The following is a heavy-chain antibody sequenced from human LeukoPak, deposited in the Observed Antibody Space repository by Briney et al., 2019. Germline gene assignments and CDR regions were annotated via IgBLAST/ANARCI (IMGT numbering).Heavy chain of an antibody. J-gene: IGHJ4*02. CDR2: IYYNGIT. V-gene: IGHV4-39*01. CDR1: GVSISSGNFY. Sequence: PSETLSLTCTVSGVSISSGNFYWGWIRQPPGKELQWIGSIYYNGITHYNPSLESRVTISADTSTNEFSLKLRSVTAADTAMYYCARDHGDFVQHDWGQGTLVTVSS. CDR3: ARDHGDFVQHD. D-gene: IGHD4-17*01.